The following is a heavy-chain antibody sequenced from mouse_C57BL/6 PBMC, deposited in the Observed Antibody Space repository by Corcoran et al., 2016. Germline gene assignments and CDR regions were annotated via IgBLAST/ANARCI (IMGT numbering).Heavy chain of an antibody. CDR3: ARSVDDYGFHFDY. D-gene: IGHD2-4*01. J-gene: IGHJ2*01. CDR1: GYTFTDYY. Sequence: EVQLQQSGPELVKPGASVKISCKAYGYTFTDYYMNWVKQSHGKSLEWIGDINPNNGGTSYNQKCKGKATLTVDKSSSTAYMELRSLTSEDSAVYYWARSVDDYGFHFDYCGQGTTLTVSS. V-gene: IGHV1-26*01. CDR2: INPNNGGT.